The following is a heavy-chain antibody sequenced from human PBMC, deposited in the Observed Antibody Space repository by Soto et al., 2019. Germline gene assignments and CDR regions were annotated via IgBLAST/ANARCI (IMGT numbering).Heavy chain of an antibody. J-gene: IGHJ4*02. CDR1: GFTFSRFA. D-gene: IGHD2-2*01. CDR3: AKMQGWTYGQYHFDY. Sequence: EVQVLESGGGVVHPGGSLRLSCAASGFTFSRFAMSWVRQAPGKGLEYVASISGGADGSFYADSVKGRFTISRDNSKNILHLQMNSLRAEDTAVYFCAKMQGWTYGQYHFDYWGLGTLATVSP. CDR2: ISGGADGS. V-gene: IGHV3-23*01.